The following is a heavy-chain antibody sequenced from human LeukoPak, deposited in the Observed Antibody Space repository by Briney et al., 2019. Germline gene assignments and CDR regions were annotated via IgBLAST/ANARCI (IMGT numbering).Heavy chain of an antibody. CDR3: ARRPDSSGWNRWFDP. D-gene: IGHD3-22*01. CDR2: IYYTGST. CDR1: GGSISSNY. Sequence: SETLSLTCTVSGGSISSNYWGWIVQPPGKGLEWIGSIYYTGSTYYNPSLKSRVTVYVDTSKNQFSLKLTSVTAADTAVYYCARRPDSSGWNRWFDPWGQGTLVTVSS. J-gene: IGHJ5*02. V-gene: IGHV4-39*01.